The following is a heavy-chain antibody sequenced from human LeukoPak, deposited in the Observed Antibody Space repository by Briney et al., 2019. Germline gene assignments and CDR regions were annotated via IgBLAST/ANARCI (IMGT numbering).Heavy chain of an antibody. CDR2: IWYDGSYK. Sequence: GGSLRLSCAASGFNFSNYGIHWVSQAPGKGLEWVAVIWYDGSYKFYADSVKGRFTISRDNSKNTVDLQMSSLRDEDTAVYYCARGRVVVVAPIDYWGQGTLVAVSS. V-gene: IGHV3-33*01. CDR1: GFNFSNYG. D-gene: IGHD2-15*01. J-gene: IGHJ4*02. CDR3: ARGRVVVVAPIDY.